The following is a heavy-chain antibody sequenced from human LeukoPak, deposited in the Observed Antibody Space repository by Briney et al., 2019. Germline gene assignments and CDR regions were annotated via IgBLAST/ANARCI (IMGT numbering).Heavy chain of an antibody. D-gene: IGHD3-3*01. CDR1: GASISSGDYY. CDR2: IYTSEIT. Sequence: PSQTLSLTCTVSGASISSGDYYWTWIRQPAGRGLEWIGRIYTSEITNYSPSLKSRVTISLDTSKNQFSLKLNSVTAADTAVYYCARGLNDSWTGENYWGQGTLVTVSS. CDR3: ARGLNDSWTGENY. V-gene: IGHV4-61*02. J-gene: IGHJ4*02.